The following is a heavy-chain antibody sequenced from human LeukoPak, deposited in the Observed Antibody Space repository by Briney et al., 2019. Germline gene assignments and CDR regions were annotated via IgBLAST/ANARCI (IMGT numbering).Heavy chain of an antibody. J-gene: IGHJ4*02. V-gene: IGHV4-30-2*01. CDR2: IYHSGST. CDR1: GGSISSGGYS. Sequence: PSQTLSLTCAVSGGSISSGGYSWSWIRQPPGKGLEWIGYIYHSGSTYYNPSLKSRVTISVDRSKNQFSLKLSSVTAADTAVYYCARGGAEMATIPLSGPYYFDYWGQGTLVTVSS. D-gene: IGHD5-24*01. CDR3: ARGGAEMATIPLSGPYYFDY.